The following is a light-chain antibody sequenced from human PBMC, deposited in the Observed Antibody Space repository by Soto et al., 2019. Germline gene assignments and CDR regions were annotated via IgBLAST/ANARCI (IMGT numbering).Light chain of an antibody. J-gene: IGKJ3*01. CDR2: GAS. CDR3: QQYGSSPRT. Sequence: EIVLTQSPGTLSLSPGERATLSCRASQSVSSSYLAWYQQKPGQAPRLLIYGASSRATGIPDRFSGSGSGTDFTLTISRLEPEDFAVYYSQQYGSSPRTFGPGTKLDIK. V-gene: IGKV3-20*01. CDR1: QSVSSSY.